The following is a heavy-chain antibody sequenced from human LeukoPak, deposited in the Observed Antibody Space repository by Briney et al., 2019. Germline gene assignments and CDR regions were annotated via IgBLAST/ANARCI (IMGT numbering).Heavy chain of an antibody. V-gene: IGHV4-34*01. CDR3: ARGPRITMVRDPFDY. Sequence: PSETLSLTCAVYGGSFSGYYWSWIRQPPGKGLEWIGEINHSGSTSYNPSLKSRVTISVDTSKNQFSLKLSSVTAADTAVYYCARGPRITMVRDPFDYWGQGTLVTVSS. D-gene: IGHD3-10*01. CDR1: GGSFSGYY. J-gene: IGHJ4*02. CDR2: INHSGST.